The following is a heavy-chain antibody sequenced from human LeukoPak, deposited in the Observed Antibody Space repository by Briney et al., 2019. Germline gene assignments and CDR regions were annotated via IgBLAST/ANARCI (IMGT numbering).Heavy chain of an antibody. CDR1: GGSFSGYY. CDR3: ARGVVYDFFDY. J-gene: IGHJ4*02. D-gene: IGHD3-3*01. Sequence: PSETLSLTCAVYGGSFSGYYWSWIRQPPGKGLEWIGEINHSGSTNYNPSLKSRVTIPVDTSKNQFSLKLSSVTAADTAVYYCARGVVYDFFDYWGQGTLVTVSS. CDR2: INHSGST. V-gene: IGHV4-34*01.